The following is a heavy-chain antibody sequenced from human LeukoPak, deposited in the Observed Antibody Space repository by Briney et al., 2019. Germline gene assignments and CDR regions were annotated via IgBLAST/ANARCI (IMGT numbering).Heavy chain of an antibody. D-gene: IGHD6-13*01. CDR1: GGTFSSYA. CDR2: IIPIFGTA. Sequence: SVKVSCTASGGTFSSYAISWVRQAPGQGLEWMGGIIPIFGTANYAQKFQGRVTITRDTSASTAYMELSSLRSEDTAVYYCARVLSVIAAAGPLGYWGQGTLVTVSS. V-gene: IGHV1-69*05. CDR3: ARVLSVIAAAGPLGY. J-gene: IGHJ4*02.